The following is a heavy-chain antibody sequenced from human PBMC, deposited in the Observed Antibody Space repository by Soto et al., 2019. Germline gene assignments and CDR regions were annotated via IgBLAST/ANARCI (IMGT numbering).Heavy chain of an antibody. CDR3: TRVDLGYSSGWYLGYYYYGMDV. D-gene: IGHD6-19*01. J-gene: IGHJ6*02. Sequence: GGSLRLSCTASGFTFGDYAMSWFRQAPGKGLEWVGFIRSKAYGGTTEYAASVKGRFTISRDDSKSIAYLQMNSLKTEDTAAYYCTRVDLGYSSGWYLGYYYYGMDVWGQGTTVTAP. CDR1: GFTFGDYA. CDR2: IRSKAYGGTT. V-gene: IGHV3-49*03.